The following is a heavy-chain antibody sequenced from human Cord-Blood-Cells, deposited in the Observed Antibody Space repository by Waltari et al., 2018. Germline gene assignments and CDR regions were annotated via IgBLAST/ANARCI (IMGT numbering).Heavy chain of an antibody. CDR3: ARGSSYYYGMDV. D-gene: IGHD2-2*01. CDR2: INSDGSST. Sequence: EVQLVESGGGLVQPGGSLRLSCAASGFTFSSYWMHWVRQAPGKGLVWVSRINSDGSSTSYADSGKGRFTISRDNAKNTLYMQINGLRAEDTAVYYCARGSSYYYGMDVGGQGTTVTVSS. V-gene: IGHV3-74*01. CDR1: GFTFSSYW. J-gene: IGHJ6*02.